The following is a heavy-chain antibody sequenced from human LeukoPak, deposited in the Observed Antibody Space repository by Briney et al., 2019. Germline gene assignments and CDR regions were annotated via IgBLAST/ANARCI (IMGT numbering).Heavy chain of an antibody. CDR2: ISAYNGNT. D-gene: IGHD4-17*01. Sequence: ASVKVSCKASGYTFTSYGIIWVRQAPGQGLEWMGWISAYNGNTNYAQKLQGRVTMTTDTSTSTAYMELRSLRSDDTAVYYCARDRDHDYGDPIDYWGQGTLVTVSS. V-gene: IGHV1-18*01. J-gene: IGHJ4*02. CDR3: ARDRDHDYGDPIDY. CDR1: GYTFTSYG.